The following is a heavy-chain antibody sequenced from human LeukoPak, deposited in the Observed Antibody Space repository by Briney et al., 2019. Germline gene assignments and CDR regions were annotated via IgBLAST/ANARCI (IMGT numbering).Heavy chain of an antibody. CDR3: ASRATVTTDRFWFDP. CDR2: IYSGGSS. D-gene: IGHD4-11*01. Sequence: QSGGSLRLSCAASGFTFSSYSMNWVRQAPGKGLEWVSVIYSGGSSSYADSVKGRFTISRDNSKNTLYLQMNSLRAEDTAVYYCASRATVTTDRFWFDPWGQGTLVTVSS. J-gene: IGHJ5*02. CDR1: GFTFSSYS. V-gene: IGHV3-53*01.